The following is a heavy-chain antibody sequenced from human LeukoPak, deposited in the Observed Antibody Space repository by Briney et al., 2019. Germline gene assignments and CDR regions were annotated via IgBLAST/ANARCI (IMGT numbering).Heavy chain of an antibody. CDR1: GFTFSDYY. Sequence: GGSLRLSCAASGFTFSDYYMSWIRQAPGKGLEWVSYISSSGSTIYYADSVKGRFTISRDNAKNSLYLQMNSLRAEDTAVYYCAKGPQWELFPSGYYGMDVWGQGTTVTVSS. V-gene: IGHV3-11*04. CDR2: ISSSGSTI. D-gene: IGHD1-26*01. CDR3: AKGPQWELFPSGYYGMDV. J-gene: IGHJ6*02.